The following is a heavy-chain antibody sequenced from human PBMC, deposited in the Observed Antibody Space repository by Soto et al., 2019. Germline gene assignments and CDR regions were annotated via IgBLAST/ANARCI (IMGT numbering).Heavy chain of an antibody. CDR2: IYHRGST. Sequence: SETLSLTCAVSGGSISSSNWWSWVRQPPGKGLEWIGEIYHRGSTNYNPSLKSRVTISVDKSKNQFSLKLSSVTAADTAVYYCAGARFWRDYGMDVWGQGTTVTVSS. CDR3: AGARFWRDYGMDV. D-gene: IGHD3-3*01. V-gene: IGHV4-4*02. J-gene: IGHJ6*02. CDR1: GGSISSSNW.